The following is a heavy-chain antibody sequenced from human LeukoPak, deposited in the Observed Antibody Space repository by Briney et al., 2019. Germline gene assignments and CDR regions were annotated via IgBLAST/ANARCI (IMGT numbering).Heavy chain of an antibody. J-gene: IGHJ6*02. Sequence: KPSETLSLTCAVSGGSISSGGYSWSWIRQPPGKGLEWIGYIYHSGSPYYNPSLKSRVTISVDRSKNQFSLKLSSVTAADTAVYYCARGGARGYYGSGSLGSYYYYGMDVWGQGTTVTVSS. CDR1: GGSISSGGYS. CDR2: IYHSGSP. D-gene: IGHD3-10*01. V-gene: IGHV4-30-2*01. CDR3: ARGGARGYYGSGSLGSYYYYGMDV.